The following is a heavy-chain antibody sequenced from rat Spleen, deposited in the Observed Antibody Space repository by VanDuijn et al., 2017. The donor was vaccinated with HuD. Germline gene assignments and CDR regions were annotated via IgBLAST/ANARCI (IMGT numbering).Heavy chain of an antibody. D-gene: IGHD2-7*01. CDR3: TRDGRISAHFDY. Sequence: EVQLVESGGGLVQPGRSMKLSCAASGFTFSSFPMAWVRQAPTKGLEGVATIRTSGDYTYYRDSVKGRFAISRDNAKSILYLQMNSLRSEDTATYYCTRDGRISAHFDYWGQGVMVTVSS. CDR1: GFTFSSFP. CDR2: IRTSGDYT. J-gene: IGHJ2*01. V-gene: IGHV5-46*01.